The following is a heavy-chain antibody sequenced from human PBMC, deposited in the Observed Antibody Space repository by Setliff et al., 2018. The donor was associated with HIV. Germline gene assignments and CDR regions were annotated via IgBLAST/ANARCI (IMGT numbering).Heavy chain of an antibody. CDR1: GFTFSNYA. CDR2: IYHSGTT. D-gene: IGHD3-10*01. CDR3: ARLVRGGSGHYFDY. Sequence: PGGSLRLSCAASGFTFSNYAMSWVRQAPGKGLEWIGTIYHSGTTYYNPSLKSRVTISVDTSKNQFSLKLKSVTAADTALYYCARLVRGGSGHYFDYWGQGKLVTVS. V-gene: IGHV4-38-2*01. J-gene: IGHJ4*02.